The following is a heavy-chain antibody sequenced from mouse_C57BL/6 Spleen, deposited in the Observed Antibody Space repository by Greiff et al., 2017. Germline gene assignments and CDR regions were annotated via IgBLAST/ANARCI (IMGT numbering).Heavy chain of an antibody. V-gene: IGHV1-26*01. Sequence: EVKLQQSGPELVKPGASVKISCKASGYTFTDYYMNWVKQSHGKSLEWIGDINPNNGGTSYNQKFKGKATLTVDKSSSTAYMELRSLTSEDSAVXYCARFYYGSFYYYAMDYWGQGTSVTVSS. D-gene: IGHD1-1*01. J-gene: IGHJ4*01. CDR2: INPNNGGT. CDR1: GYTFTDYY. CDR3: ARFYYGSFYYYAMDY.